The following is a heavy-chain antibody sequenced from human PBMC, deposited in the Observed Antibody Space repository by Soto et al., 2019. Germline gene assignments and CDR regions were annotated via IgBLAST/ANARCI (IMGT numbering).Heavy chain of an antibody. CDR1: GFTFSSYS. D-gene: IGHD3-16*01. CDR2: ISRSSSYI. V-gene: IGHV3-21*01. J-gene: IGHJ5*02. Sequence: EVQLVESGGGLVKPGGSLRLSCAASGFTFSSYSMNWVRQAPGKGLEWVSSISRSSSYIYYADSVKGRFTISRDNAKNSLYLQMNSLRAEDTAVYCCARGLDDSVSFRFAPWGQGTLVTVSS. CDR3: ARGLDDSVSFRFAP.